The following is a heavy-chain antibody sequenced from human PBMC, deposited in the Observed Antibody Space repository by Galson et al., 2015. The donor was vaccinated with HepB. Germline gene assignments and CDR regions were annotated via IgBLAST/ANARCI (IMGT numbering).Heavy chain of an antibody. CDR1: GYTFTTYY. V-gene: IGHV1-46*01. CDR2: INPSTGST. CDR3: ARGGTIVRGAQDY. D-gene: IGHD3-10*01. J-gene: IGHJ4*02. Sequence: SVKVSCKASGYTFTTYYIRWVRQAPGQGLEWMGIINPSTGSTNYAQKFRGRVTVTRDTSTSTVYMELSSLRSEDTAVYYCARGGTIVRGAQDYWGQGTLVTVSS.